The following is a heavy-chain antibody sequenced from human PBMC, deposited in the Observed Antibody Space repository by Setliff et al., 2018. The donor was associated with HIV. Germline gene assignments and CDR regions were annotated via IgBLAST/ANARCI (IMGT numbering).Heavy chain of an antibody. Sequence: PSETLSLTCAVSGGSINSGGYSWSWIRQPPGKGLEWIGYIYHSGRAIYNSSLTSRVIISVDRSKNQLSLKLNAVTAADTAVYYCVRVPDYWGQGTLVTVSQVSGFHLDYWGQGTPVTVSS. J-gene: IGHJ4*02. D-gene: IGHD5-12*01. CDR1: GGSINSGGYS. CDR3: VRVPDYWGQGTLVTVSQVSGFHLDY. CDR2: IYHSGRA. V-gene: IGHV4-30-2*01.